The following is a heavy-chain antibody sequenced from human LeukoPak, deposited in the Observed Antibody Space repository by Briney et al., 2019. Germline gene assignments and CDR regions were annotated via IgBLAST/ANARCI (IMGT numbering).Heavy chain of an antibody. V-gene: IGHV4-61*02. J-gene: IGHJ4*02. Sequence: SETLSLTXTVSGGSISSGSYYWSWIRQPAGKGLEWIGRIYTSGSTNYNPSLKSRVTIPVDTSKNQFSLKLSSVTAADTAVYYCARSPFNCGGDCYSVDYWGQGTLVTVSS. CDR3: ARSPFNCGGDCYSVDY. D-gene: IGHD2-21*01. CDR1: GGSISSGSYY. CDR2: IYTSGST.